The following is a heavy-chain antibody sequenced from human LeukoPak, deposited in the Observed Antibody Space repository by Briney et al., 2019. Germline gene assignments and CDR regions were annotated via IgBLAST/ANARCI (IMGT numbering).Heavy chain of an antibody. CDR1: GGTFSSYA. D-gene: IGHD2-15*01. V-gene: IGHV1-69*05. CDR2: IIPIFGTA. Sequence: GASVKVSCKASGGTFSSYAISWVRQAPGQGLEWMGRIIPIFGTANYAQKLQGRVTITTDESTSTAYMELSSLGSEDTAVYYCARDFNCSGGHCFQHWGQGTLVTVSS. CDR3: ARDFNCSGGHCFQH. J-gene: IGHJ1*01.